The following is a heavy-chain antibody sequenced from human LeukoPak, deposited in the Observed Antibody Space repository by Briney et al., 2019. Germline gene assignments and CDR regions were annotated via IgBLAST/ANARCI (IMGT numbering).Heavy chain of an antibody. D-gene: IGHD1-14*01. V-gene: IGHV5-51*01. Sequence: GEPLKISCKGSGYTFSSYWIGWVRQMPGKGLEWSGSIYPTDSDTTYSPSFQGQVTISADKSISTDCLQWSSLKTSDSAMYYCARHPNYCRGGTCYSSNYFDYWGQGTLVTVSS. CDR1: GYTFSSYW. CDR3: ARHPNYCRGGTCYSSNYFDY. CDR2: IYPTDSDT. J-gene: IGHJ4*02.